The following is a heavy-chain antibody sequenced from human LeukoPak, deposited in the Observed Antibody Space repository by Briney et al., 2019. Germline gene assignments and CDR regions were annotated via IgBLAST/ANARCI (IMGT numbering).Heavy chain of an antibody. J-gene: IGHJ4*02. D-gene: IGHD1-26*01. CDR3: ARSGPDSGKFWVFDY. CDR1: GGSIRRYY. V-gene: IGHV4-59*12. Sequence: PSQTLSLTCTVSGGSIRRYYRSWIRQPPGKGLEWIGYIYYSGTTTYKPALKSRVAISVDTSKNQFSLKLSSVTASDTAVYYCARSGPDSGKFWVFDYWGQGTLVTVSS. CDR2: IYYSGTT.